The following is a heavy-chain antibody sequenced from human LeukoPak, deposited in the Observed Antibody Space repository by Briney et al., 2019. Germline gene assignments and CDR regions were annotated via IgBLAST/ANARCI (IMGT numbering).Heavy chain of an antibody. CDR3: ARHALTSGWYFDAFDI. V-gene: IGHV4-39*01. Sequence: SETLSLTCTVSGGSISSSSYYWGWFRQPPGKGLEWIGSIYYSGSTYYNPSLKSRVTISVDTSKNQFSLKLSSVTAADTAVYYCARHALTSGWYFDAFDIWGQGTMVTVSS. J-gene: IGHJ3*02. CDR1: GGSISSSSYY. D-gene: IGHD6-19*01. CDR2: IYYSGST.